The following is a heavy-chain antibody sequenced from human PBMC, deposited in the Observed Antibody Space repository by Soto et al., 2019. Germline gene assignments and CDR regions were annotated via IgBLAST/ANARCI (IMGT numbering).Heavy chain of an antibody. J-gene: IGHJ4*02. Sequence: QMEQSGAEVRKPGSLVKVSCKPSGGSLTSYPMAWVRQAPGQGFEWMGGIIPIHGTTEYAQKFQGRVTITADESTNRATLELTGLTSEDTAVYYCARGWGLVSWGQGTLVTVSS. CDR1: GGSLTSYP. CDR3: ARGWGLVS. V-gene: IGHV1-69*01. D-gene: IGHD3-16*01. CDR2: IIPIHGTT.